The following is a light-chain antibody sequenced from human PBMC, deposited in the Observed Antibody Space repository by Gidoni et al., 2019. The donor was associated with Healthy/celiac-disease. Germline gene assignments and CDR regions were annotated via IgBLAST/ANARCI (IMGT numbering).Light chain of an antibody. CDR2: GAS. V-gene: IGKV3-15*01. CDR1: KSVSRN. J-gene: IGKJ3*01. Sequence: EIVMTQSPATLSVSPGERATLSCRASKSVSRNLAWYQQKPGQAPRLLIYGASTRATGIPARFSGSGSGTEFTLTISSLQSEDFAVYYCQQYNNWPLFTFGPGTKVDIK. CDR3: QQYNNWPLFT.